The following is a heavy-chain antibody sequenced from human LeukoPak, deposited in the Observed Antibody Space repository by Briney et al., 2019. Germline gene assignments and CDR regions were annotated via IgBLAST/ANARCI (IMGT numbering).Heavy chain of an antibody. D-gene: IGHD2-2*01. Sequence: QFGGSLRLSCSASGFSFSRYAMSWVGQAPAKELAWVSAISGSGGSTYYADSVKGRFTISRDNSKNTLYLQMNSLRAEDTAVYYCAKYCSSTSCQDYWGQGTLVTVSS. CDR1: GFSFSRYA. V-gene: IGHV3-23*01. CDR2: ISGSGGST. J-gene: IGHJ4*02. CDR3: AKYCSSTSCQDY.